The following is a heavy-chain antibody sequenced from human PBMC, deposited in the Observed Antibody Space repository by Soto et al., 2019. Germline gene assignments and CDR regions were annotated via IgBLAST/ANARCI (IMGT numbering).Heavy chain of an antibody. CDR2: IYYSGST. Sequence: PSETLSLTCTASGGSISSYYWSWIRQPPGKGLEWIGYIYYSGSTNYNPSLKSRVTISVDTSKNQLSLKLSSVTAADTAVYYCARRYGYYFDYWGQGPLVTVS. V-gene: IGHV4-59*08. J-gene: IGHJ4*02. CDR1: GGSISSYY. D-gene: IGHD4-17*01. CDR3: ARRYGYYFDY.